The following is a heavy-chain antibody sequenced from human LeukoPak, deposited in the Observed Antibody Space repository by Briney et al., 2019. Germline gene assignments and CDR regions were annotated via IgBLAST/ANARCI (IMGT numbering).Heavy chain of an antibody. Sequence: ASVKVSCKASGYTFTSYDLNWVRQATRLELAWMGWMNPNSGNPGYAPKLQGRVTMTRNHSISPAFIEPNRRNPEDTAVSYCARASHCYDSSGYYCWGQGPLVPVSS. J-gene: IGHJ4*02. D-gene: IGHD3-22*01. CDR3: ARASHCYDSSGYYC. CDR2: MNPNSGNP. V-gene: IGHV1-8*01. CDR1: GYTFTSYD.